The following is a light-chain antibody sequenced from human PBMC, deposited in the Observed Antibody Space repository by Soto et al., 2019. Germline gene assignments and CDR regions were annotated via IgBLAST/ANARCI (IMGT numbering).Light chain of an antibody. CDR2: GAS. CDR1: QSVSTNN. Sequence: EIVLTQSPGTLALSPGERATLSCRASQSVSTNNLAWYQRKPGQAPRLLIYGASSRATDIPARFSGSGSGTDFTLTITRLEPEDFAVYYCHQYGSSPPTFGQGTTVEIK. CDR3: HQYGSSPPT. V-gene: IGKV3-20*01. J-gene: IGKJ1*01.